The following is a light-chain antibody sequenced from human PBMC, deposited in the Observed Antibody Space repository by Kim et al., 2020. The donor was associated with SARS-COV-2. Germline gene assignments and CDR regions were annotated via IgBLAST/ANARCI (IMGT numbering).Light chain of an antibody. CDR1: QRVSGSF. CDR3: QQYGDSPYT. V-gene: IGKV3-20*01. J-gene: IGKJ2*01. CDR2: GAS. Sequence: PCDRAALSCGASQRVSGSFLAWYQKKPGQAPRLLIYGASSRATGIPDRFSGRGSGTDFTLTISRLESEDFAVYYCQQYGDSPYTFGQGTKLEI.